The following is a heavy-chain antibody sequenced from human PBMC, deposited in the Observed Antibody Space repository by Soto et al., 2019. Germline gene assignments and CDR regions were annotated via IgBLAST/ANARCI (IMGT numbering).Heavy chain of an antibody. V-gene: IGHV1-46*01. CDR3: ARGGRGYSYGYGDHFDY. CDR1: GYTFTSYY. D-gene: IGHD5-18*01. J-gene: IGHJ4*02. Sequence: GASVKVSCKASGYTFTSYYMHWVRQAPGQGLEWMGIINPSGGSTSYAQKFQGRVTMTRDTSTSTVYMELSSLRSEDTAVYYCARGGRGYSYGYGDHFDYWGQGTLVTVSS. CDR2: INPSGGST.